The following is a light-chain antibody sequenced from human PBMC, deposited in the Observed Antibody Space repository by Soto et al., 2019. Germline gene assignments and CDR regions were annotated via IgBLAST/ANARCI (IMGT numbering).Light chain of an antibody. Sequence: EIVLTQSPGSLSLSPGVRATLSCRASQSFDSRFFAWYQQRPGEAPRLLIYGASRRATGTPDRFTGSRSGTDATHTISGLEPEDFALYYCQQYDSSVTFGLGTKVEIK. CDR1: QSFDSRF. CDR3: QQYDSSVT. V-gene: IGKV3-20*01. J-gene: IGKJ1*01. CDR2: GAS.